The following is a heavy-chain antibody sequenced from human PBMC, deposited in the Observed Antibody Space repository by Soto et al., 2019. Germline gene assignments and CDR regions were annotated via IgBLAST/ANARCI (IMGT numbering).Heavy chain of an antibody. CDR2: IYTSGST. V-gene: IGHV4-4*07. D-gene: IGHD3-22*01. J-gene: IGHJ4*02. CDR3: AREYYYGSSGYLIDY. Sequence: PSETLSLTCTVSGGSISSYYWSWIRQPAGKGLEWIGRIYTSGSTNYNPSLKSRVTMSVDTSKNQFSLKLSSVTAADTAVYYCAREYYYGSSGYLIDYWGQGTLVTVSS. CDR1: GGSISSYY.